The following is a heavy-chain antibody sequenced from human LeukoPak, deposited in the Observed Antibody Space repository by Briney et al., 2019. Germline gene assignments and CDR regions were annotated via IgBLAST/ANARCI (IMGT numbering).Heavy chain of an antibody. D-gene: IGHD3-10*01. CDR3: ARAYGSGTLNWFDP. V-gene: IGHV1-18*01. CDR1: GYTFTSYG. Sequence: ASVKVSCKASGYTFTSYGISWMRQAPGQGLEWMGWISAYNGNTNYAQKLQGRVTMTTDTSTSTAYMELRSLRSDDTAVYYCARAYGSGTLNWFDPWGQGTLVTVSS. J-gene: IGHJ5*02. CDR2: ISAYNGNT.